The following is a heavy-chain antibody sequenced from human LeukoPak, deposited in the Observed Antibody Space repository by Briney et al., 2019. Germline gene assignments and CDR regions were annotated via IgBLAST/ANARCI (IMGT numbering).Heavy chain of an antibody. Sequence: KPSETLSLTCAVYGGSFSGYSWNWIRQPPVKGLEWIGEINHSGGTNYNPSLKSRVTISVDTSKNQFSLKLSSVTAADTAVYYCARVLVGAVVDYWGQGTLVTVSS. V-gene: IGHV4-34*01. D-gene: IGHD1-26*01. CDR1: GGSFSGYS. CDR3: ARVLVGAVVDY. CDR2: INHSGGT. J-gene: IGHJ4*02.